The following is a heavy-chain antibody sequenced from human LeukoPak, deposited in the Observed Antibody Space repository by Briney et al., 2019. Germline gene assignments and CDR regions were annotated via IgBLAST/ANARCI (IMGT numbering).Heavy chain of an antibody. Sequence: ASVKVSCKASGYTFTSYGISWVRQAPGQGLEWMGWISAYNGNTNYAQKLQGRVTMTTDTSTSTAYMELRSLRSDDTAVYYCARGGGYSSSWYRFYMDVWGKGTTATVSS. CDR1: GYTFTSYG. CDR3: ARGGGYSSSWYRFYMDV. V-gene: IGHV1-18*01. CDR2: ISAYNGNT. D-gene: IGHD6-13*01. J-gene: IGHJ6*03.